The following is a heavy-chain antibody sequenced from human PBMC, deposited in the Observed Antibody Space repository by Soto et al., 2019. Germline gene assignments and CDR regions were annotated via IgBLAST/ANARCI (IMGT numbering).Heavy chain of an antibody. V-gene: IGHV1-69*06. D-gene: IGHD3-16*01. J-gene: IGHJ4*02. CDR2: IIPVFNAA. Sequence: QVQLVQSGAEVKKPGSSVRVSCKVSGGTFGSHTFTWVRQAPGQGLEWMGEIIPVFNAANYAQRFQDRVTITDDRSATTVYLELSTLTSADTATYYCARIDTLTYHHTRGTDLDFWGKGTLVIVYS. CDR1: GGTFGSHT. CDR3: ARIDTLTYHHTRGTDLDF.